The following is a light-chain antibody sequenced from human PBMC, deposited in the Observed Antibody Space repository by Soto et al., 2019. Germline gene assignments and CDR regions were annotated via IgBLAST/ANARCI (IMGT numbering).Light chain of an antibody. CDR2: EVS. CDR1: SSDVGAYNY. J-gene: IGLJ2*01. CDR3: SSYTSSNTLV. V-gene: IGLV2-14*01. Sequence: QLVLTQPASVSGSPGQSITISCTGTSSDVGAYNYVSWYQQHPGKAPKLMIFEVSDRPSGVSNRFSCSKSGNTASLTISGLQAEDEADYYCSSYTSSNTLVFGGGTKLTVL.